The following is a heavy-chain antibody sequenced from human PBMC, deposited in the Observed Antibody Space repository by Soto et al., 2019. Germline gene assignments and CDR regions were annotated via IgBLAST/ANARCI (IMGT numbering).Heavy chain of an antibody. CDR1: GGTFSSYA. Sequence: QVQLVQSGAEVKKPGSSVTVSCKASGGTFSSYAISWVRQAPGQGLEWMGGIIPIFGTANYAQKYQGRVTITADKSTSTAYMELSSLSSEDTAVYYCASLVDTAMVTGYFDYWGQGTLVTVSS. D-gene: IGHD5-18*01. CDR3: ASLVDTAMVTGYFDY. V-gene: IGHV1-69*06. J-gene: IGHJ4*02. CDR2: IIPIFGTA.